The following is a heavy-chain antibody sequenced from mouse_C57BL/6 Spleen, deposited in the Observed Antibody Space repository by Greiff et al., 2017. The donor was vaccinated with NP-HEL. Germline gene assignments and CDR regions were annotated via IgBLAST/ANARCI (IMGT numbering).Heavy chain of an antibody. CDR2: IWRGGST. Sequence: VKLMESGPGLVQPSQSLSITCTVSGFSLTSYGVHWVRQSPGKGLEWLGVIWRGGSTDYNAAFMSRLSITKDNSKSQVFFKMNSLQADDTAIYYCAKEGSDYYAMDYWGQGTSVTVSS. CDR1: GFSLTSYG. CDR3: AKEGSDYYAMDY. V-gene: IGHV2-5*01. J-gene: IGHJ4*01.